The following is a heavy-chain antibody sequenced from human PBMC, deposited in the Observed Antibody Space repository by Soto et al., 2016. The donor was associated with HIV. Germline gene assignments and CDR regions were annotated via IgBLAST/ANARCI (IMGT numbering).Heavy chain of an antibody. V-gene: IGHV3-23*01. D-gene: IGHD3-10*01. CDR3: DERRVRGPPDGRNRYLLDY. CDR1: GFTLRNYG. Sequence: EVQLLESGGGLVQPGKSLRLSCAASGFTLRNYGMSWVRQAPGKGLEWVSSISGSGGSTYYADSVKGRFTISRDNSKNTVYLQIEQTESRGRPAVYYCDERRVRGPPDGRNRYLLDY. J-gene: IGHJ4*01. CDR2: ISGSGGST.